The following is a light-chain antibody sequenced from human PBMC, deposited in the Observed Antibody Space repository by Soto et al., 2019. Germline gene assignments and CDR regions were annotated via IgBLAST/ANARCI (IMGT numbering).Light chain of an antibody. V-gene: IGKV1-5*03. CDR1: QSISSW. CDR3: QQYNSYPWT. J-gene: IGKJ1*01. CDR2: KAS. Sequence: DIQMTQSPSTLSASVGDRVTITCRASQSISSWLAWYQQKTGKAPKLLIYKASSLESGVTSRFSGSGSGTEFTLTISSLQPDDFATYYCQQYNSYPWTFGQGTKVEIK.